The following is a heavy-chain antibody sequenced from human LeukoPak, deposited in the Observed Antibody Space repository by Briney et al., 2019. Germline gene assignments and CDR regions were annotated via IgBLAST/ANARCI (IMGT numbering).Heavy chain of an antibody. CDR1: GGSFSGYY. CDR3: ARGRMVRGVIIDY. J-gene: IGHJ4*02. V-gene: IGHV4-34*01. D-gene: IGHD3-10*01. CDR2: INHSGST. Sequence: ETPCLTCAVYGGSFSGYYWSWIRQPPGKGLEWIGEINHSGSTNYNPSLKSRVTISVDTSKNQFSLKLSSVTAADTAVYYCARGRMVRGVIIDYWGKGTVDPVSS.